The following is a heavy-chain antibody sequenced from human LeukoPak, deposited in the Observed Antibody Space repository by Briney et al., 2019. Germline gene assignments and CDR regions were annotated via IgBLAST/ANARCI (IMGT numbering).Heavy chain of an antibody. D-gene: IGHD3-22*01. J-gene: IGHJ4*02. CDR3: ARADTYYYDSSGYYGGYFDY. Sequence: PSETPSLTCTVSGGSISSYYWSWIRQPPGKGLEWIGYIYYSGSTNYNPSLKSRVTISVDTSKNQFSLKLSSVTAADTAVYYCARADTYYYDSSGYYGGYFDYWGQGTLVTVSS. V-gene: IGHV4-59*08. CDR2: IYYSGST. CDR1: GGSISSYY.